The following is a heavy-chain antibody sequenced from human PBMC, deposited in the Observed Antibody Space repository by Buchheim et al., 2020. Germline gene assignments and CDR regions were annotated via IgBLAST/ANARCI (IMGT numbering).Heavy chain of an antibody. V-gene: IGHV1-2*04. D-gene: IGHD5-18*01. J-gene: IGHJ6*02. CDR1: GYTFTGYY. CDR3: AIVDTAMVAGYGMDV. CDR2: INPNSGGT. Sequence: QVQLVQSGAEVKKPGASVKVSCKASGYTFTGYYMHWVRQAPGQGLEWMGWINPNSGGTNYAQQFQGWVTMTRDTSISTAYMELSRLRSGDTAVYYCAIVDTAMVAGYGMDVWGEGTT.